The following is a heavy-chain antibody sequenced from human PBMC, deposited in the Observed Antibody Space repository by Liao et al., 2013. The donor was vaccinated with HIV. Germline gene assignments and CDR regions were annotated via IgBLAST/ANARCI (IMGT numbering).Heavy chain of an antibody. CDR1: GGSISSGSYY. V-gene: IGHV4-61*02. Sequence: QVQLQESGPGLVKPSQTLSLTCTVSGGSISSGSYYWSWIRQPAGKGLEWIGRIYTSGSTNYSPSLKSRVTISVDTSSNRFSLKLVSVTAADTAVYYCATGGPPVPATAVNWFDPWGQGTLVTVSS. CDR2: IYTSGST. D-gene: IGHD2-2*01. CDR3: ATGGPPVPATAVNWFDP. J-gene: IGHJ5*02.